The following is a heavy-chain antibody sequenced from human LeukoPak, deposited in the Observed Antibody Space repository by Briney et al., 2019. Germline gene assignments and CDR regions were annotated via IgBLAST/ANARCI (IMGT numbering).Heavy chain of an antibody. CDR1: GYTFTSYY. J-gene: IGHJ5*02. CDR2: INPSGGST. V-gene: IGHV1-46*01. CDR3: ARDYYGSGSYEAKSGWFDP. D-gene: IGHD3-10*01. Sequence: ASVTVSCKASGYTFTSYYMHWVRQAPGQGLEWMGLINPSGGSTSYAQKFQGRVTMTRDTSTSTVYMELGSLRSEDTAVYYCARDYYGSGSYEAKSGWFDPWGQGTLVTVSS.